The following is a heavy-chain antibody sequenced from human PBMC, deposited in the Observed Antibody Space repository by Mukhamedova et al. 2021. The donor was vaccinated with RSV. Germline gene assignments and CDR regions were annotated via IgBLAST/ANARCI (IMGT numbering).Heavy chain of an antibody. V-gene: IGHV3-73*01. Sequence: GAGLEWVGRIRSKAANYATTYAASVKGRFTISRDDSKNTAYLQMTSLKIEDTAVYYCTIIAATDYWGQGTQVTVPS. CDR3: TIIAATDY. CDR2: IRSKAANYAT. J-gene: IGHJ4*02. D-gene: IGHD6-13*01.